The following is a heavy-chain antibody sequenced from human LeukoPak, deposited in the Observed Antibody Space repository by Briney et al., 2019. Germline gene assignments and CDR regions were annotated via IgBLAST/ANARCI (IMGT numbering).Heavy chain of an antibody. CDR3: AKDRSWAFDI. CDR1: RFTFNIYA. V-gene: IGHV3-23*01. CDR2: ISATDQKT. J-gene: IGHJ3*02. Sequence: GGSLRLSCAASRFTFNIYAMSWVRQPPGKGLGWVSAISATDQKTYYADSVKGRFIISRDNSKNTLYLQMNSLRAEDTAVYYCAKDRSWAFDIWGQGTMVTVSS.